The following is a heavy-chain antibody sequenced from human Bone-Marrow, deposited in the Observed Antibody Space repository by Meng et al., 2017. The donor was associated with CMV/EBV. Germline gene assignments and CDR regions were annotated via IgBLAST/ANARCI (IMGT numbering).Heavy chain of an antibody. CDR3: ASCKWREIDFVY. J-gene: IGHJ4*02. CDR1: GDSVSSNSAA. V-gene: IGHV6-1*01. D-gene: IGHD2/OR15-2a*01. CDR2: TYYRSKWYN. Sequence: SETLSLTCAISGDSVSSNSAAWNWIRQSPSRGLEWLGRTYYRSKWYNDYAVSVKSRITINPDTSKNKLSLHLNSVTPEDTAVYYCASCKWREIDFVYWGPGTLVTVSS.